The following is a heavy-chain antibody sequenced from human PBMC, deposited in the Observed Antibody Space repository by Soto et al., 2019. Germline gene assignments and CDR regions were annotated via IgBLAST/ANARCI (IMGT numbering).Heavy chain of an antibody. Sequence: SETLSLTCTVSGGFISSYYWSWIRQSPGQVLEWIVYTHHTGSTNYNPSLKSRVTMSLATSRNQFSLKLYSVTAADTAVYSCARSIDSSGYYFSNCWGQGTLVTVSS. J-gene: IGHJ4*02. D-gene: IGHD3-22*01. CDR1: GGFISSYY. V-gene: IGHV4-59*01. CDR2: THHTGST. CDR3: ARSIDSSGYYFSNC.